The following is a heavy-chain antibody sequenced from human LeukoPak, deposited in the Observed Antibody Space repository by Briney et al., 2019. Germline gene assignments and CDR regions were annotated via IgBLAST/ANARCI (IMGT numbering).Heavy chain of an antibody. V-gene: IGHV3-21*01. Sequence: GGSLRLSCAASGFTFSSYSMNWVRQAPAQGLEWVSSISSSSSYIYYADSVKGRFTISRDNAKNSLYLQMNSLRAEDTAVYYCARRRGYGSRDAFDIWGQGTMVTVSS. CDR1: GFTFSSYS. CDR2: ISSSSSYI. CDR3: ARRRGYGSRDAFDI. J-gene: IGHJ3*02. D-gene: IGHD5-18*01.